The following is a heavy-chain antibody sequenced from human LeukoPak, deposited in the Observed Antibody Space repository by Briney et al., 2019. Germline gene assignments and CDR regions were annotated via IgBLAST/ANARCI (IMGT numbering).Heavy chain of an antibody. J-gene: IGHJ5*02. CDR2: IYTSGST. D-gene: IGHD5-18*01. V-gene: IGHV4-61*02. CDR1: GGSISSGSYY. CDR3: AREDTAMVHWFDP. Sequence: PSETLSLTCTVSGGSISSGSYYWSWIRQPAGKGLEWIGRIYTSGSTNYNPSLKSRVTISVDTSKNQFSLKLSSVTAADTAVYYCAREDTAMVHWFDPWGQGTLVTVSS.